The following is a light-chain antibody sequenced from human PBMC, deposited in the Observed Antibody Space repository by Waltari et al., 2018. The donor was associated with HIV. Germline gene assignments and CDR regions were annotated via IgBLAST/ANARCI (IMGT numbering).Light chain of an antibody. CDR2: DVW. CDR3: CSYAGNFFV. CDR1: SSDAGGYHF. Sequence: QSALTQPRAVSGSPEQSATISCIGTSSDAGGYHFVSWYQHPPGKAPQLIIYDVWKRPSVFPARSSGSKSGNTSSLTISGLQAEDEADYFCCSYAGNFFVFGTGTQVSVL. J-gene: IGLJ1*01. V-gene: IGLV2-11*01.